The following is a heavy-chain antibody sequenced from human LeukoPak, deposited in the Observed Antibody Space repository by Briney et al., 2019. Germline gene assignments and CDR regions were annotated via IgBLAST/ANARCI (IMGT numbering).Heavy chain of an antibody. D-gene: IGHD2-8*01. V-gene: IGHV3-21*01. CDR1: GFTFSSYS. J-gene: IGHJ1*01. Sequence: PGGSLRLSCAASGFTFSSYSMNWVRQAPGKGLEWVSTINNSSSYKYYADSVKGRFTISRDNAKNTLYLQMNSLRAEDTAVSCCAKASGYCTDGVCYTEYFQHWGQGTLVTVSS. CDR3: AKASGYCTDGVCYTEYFQH. CDR2: INNSSSYK.